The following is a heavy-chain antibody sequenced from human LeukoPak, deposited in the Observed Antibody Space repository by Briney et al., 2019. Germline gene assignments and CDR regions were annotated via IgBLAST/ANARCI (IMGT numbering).Heavy chain of an antibody. J-gene: IGHJ4*02. Sequence: PSETLPLTCTVSGGSISSYYWSWIRQPPGKGLEWIGYIYYSGSTNYNPSLKSRVTISVDTSKNQFSLKLSSVTAADTAVYYCARDMVRGVPDYWGQGTLVTVSS. CDR3: ARDMVRGVPDY. V-gene: IGHV4-59*01. CDR2: IYYSGST. CDR1: GGSISSYY. D-gene: IGHD3-10*01.